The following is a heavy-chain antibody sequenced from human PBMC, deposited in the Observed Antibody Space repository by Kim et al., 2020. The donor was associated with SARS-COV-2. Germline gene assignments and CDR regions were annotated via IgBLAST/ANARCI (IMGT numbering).Heavy chain of an antibody. CDR1: GGSMSSGDYY. CDR2: IHHSGST. Sequence: SETLSLTCTVSGGSMSSGDYYWTWIRQRPGKGLEWIGYIHHSGSTYYNPSLRSRLAISRDTSKNQFSLNLNFVTAADTAIYYCARKGNFHYLSTAFFDYWGQGTLVAVSS. V-gene: IGHV4-31*03. J-gene: IGHJ4*02. CDR3: ARKGNFHYLSTAFFDY. D-gene: IGHD3-9*01.